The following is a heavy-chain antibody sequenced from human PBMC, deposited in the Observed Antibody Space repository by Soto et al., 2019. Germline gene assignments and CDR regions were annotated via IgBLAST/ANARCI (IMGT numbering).Heavy chain of an antibody. V-gene: IGHV1-2*02. Sequence: QVQLVQSGAEVKKSGASVKVSCKASGYTFSDYFIQWLRQAPGQGLEWVAWINPKTAATNYAKKSQNRVTVTSDTTFSTAYLELTRLRPDDTALYYCARITWGLDYYSGMDVWGQGTAVTVSS. D-gene: IGHD1-26*01. J-gene: IGHJ6*02. CDR3: ARITWGLDYYSGMDV. CDR1: GYTFSDYF. CDR2: INPKTAAT.